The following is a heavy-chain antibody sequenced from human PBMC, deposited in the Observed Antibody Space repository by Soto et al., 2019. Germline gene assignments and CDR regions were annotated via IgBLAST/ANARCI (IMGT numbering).Heavy chain of an antibody. D-gene: IGHD2-8*01. CDR1: GFSLSNARMG. CDR3: ARILPFGYCTNGVCYPNWFDP. CDR2: IFSNDEK. Sequence: SGPTLVNPTETLTLTCTVSGFSLSNARMGVSWIRQPPGKALEWLAHIFSNDEKSYSTSLKSRLTISKDTSKSQVVLTMTNMDPVDTATYYCARILPFGYCTNGVCYPNWFDPWGQGTLVTVSS. V-gene: IGHV2-26*01. J-gene: IGHJ5*02.